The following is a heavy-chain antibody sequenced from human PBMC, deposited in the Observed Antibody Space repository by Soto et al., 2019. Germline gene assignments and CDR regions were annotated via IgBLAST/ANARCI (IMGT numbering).Heavy chain of an antibody. CDR1: GGSISSSNW. CDR3: ASAPYDILTGLDP. Sequence: PSETLSLTCAVSGGSISSSNWWSWVRQPPGKGLEWIGEIYHSGSTNYNPSLKSRVTISVDKSKNQFSLKLSSVTAADTAVYYCASAPYDILTGLDPWGQGTLVTVSS. CDR2: IYHSGST. V-gene: IGHV4-4*02. D-gene: IGHD3-9*01. J-gene: IGHJ5*02.